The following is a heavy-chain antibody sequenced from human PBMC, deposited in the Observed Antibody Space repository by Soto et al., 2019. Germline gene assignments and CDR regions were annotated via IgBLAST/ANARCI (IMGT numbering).Heavy chain of an antibody. D-gene: IGHD6-13*01. V-gene: IGHV4-59*08. CDR3: ASTLAAAKGSFDY. CDR1: GGSISSYY. Sequence: SETLSLTCTVSGGSISSYYWSWIRQPPGKGLEWIGYIYYSGSTNYNPSLKSRVTISVDTSKNQFSLKLSSVTAADMAAYYCASTLAAAKGSFDYWGQGTLVTVSS. J-gene: IGHJ4*02. CDR2: IYYSGST.